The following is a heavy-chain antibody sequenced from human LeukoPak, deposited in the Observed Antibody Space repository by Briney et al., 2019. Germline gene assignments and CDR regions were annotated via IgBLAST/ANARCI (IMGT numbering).Heavy chain of an antibody. CDR3: ARRPGSVVDPFDY. Sequence: PSETLSLTCTVSGGSISSSSYYWGWIRQPPGKGLEWIGSIYYSGSTYYNPSLESRVTISVDTSKDQFSLKLSSVTAADTAVYYCARRPGSVVDPFDYWGRGTLVTVSS. CDR2: IYYSGST. V-gene: IGHV4-39*01. J-gene: IGHJ4*02. CDR1: GGSISSSSYY. D-gene: IGHD2-15*01.